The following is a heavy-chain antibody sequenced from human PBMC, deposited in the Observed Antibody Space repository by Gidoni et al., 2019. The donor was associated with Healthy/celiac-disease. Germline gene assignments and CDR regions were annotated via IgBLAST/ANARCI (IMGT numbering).Heavy chain of an antibody. CDR1: GATFSSYT. V-gene: IGHV1-69*08. CDR3: ARDRVMESQDYGELS. D-gene: IGHD4-17*01. J-gene: IGHJ4*02. CDR2: IIPILGIA. Sequence: QVQLVQSGAEVKKPGSSVKVSCKASGATFSSYTISWVRQAPGQGLEWMGRIIPILGIANYAQKFQGRVTITADKSTSTAYMELSSLRSEDTAVYYWARDRVMESQDYGELSWGQGTLVTVSS.